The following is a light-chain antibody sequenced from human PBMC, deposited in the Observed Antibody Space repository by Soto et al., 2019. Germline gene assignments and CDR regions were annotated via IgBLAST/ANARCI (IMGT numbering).Light chain of an antibody. CDR2: AAS. CDR1: QSISSW. J-gene: IGKJ1*01. CDR3: KQSYSTQWT. Sequence: DIQMTQSPSTLSASVGDRVTITCRASQSISSWLAWYQQKPGKAPKLLIYAASTLQSGVPSRFSGSGSGTDFTLTISCLQSEDFAIYYCKQSYSTQWTFGQGTKVDI. V-gene: IGKV1-5*01.